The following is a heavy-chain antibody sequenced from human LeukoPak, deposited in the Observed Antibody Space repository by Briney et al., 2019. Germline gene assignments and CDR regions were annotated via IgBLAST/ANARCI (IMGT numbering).Heavy chain of an antibody. J-gene: IGHJ4*02. CDR2: ISGSGGST. D-gene: IGHD3-10*01. CDR3: AKDLSGIRGVTGY. Sequence: GGSLRLSCAASGFTFTSYAMTWVRQAPGKGLEWVSTISGSGGSTYYADSVKGRFTISRDNSKNTLYLQMNSLRAEDTAVYYCAKDLSGIRGVTGYWGQGTLVTVSS. CDR1: GFTFTSYA. V-gene: IGHV3-23*01.